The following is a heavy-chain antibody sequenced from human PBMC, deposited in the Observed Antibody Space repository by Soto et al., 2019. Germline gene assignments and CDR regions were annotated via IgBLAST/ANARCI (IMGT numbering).Heavy chain of an antibody. D-gene: IGHD3-9*01. Sequence: QVQLQESGPGLVKPSQTLSLTCTVSGGSISSGDYYWSWIRQPPGKGLEWIGYIYYSGSTYYNPSLKSLVTTSVDTSKNQFSLKLSSVTAADTAVYYCARGLVDILTGRYFDYWGHGTLVTVSS. J-gene: IGHJ4*01. CDR2: IYYSGST. CDR3: ARGLVDILTGRYFDY. V-gene: IGHV4-30-4*01. CDR1: GGSISSGDYY.